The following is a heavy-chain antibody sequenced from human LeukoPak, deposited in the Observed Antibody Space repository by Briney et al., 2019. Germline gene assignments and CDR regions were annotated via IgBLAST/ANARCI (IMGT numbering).Heavy chain of an antibody. CDR2: INPNSGGT. CDR3: ARAIAPTTPCDY. J-gene: IGHJ4*02. Sequence: ASVKVSCKASGYTFTAYYIHWVRQAPGQGLEWMGWINPNSGGTNYAQKFQGWVTMTRDTSISTAYMELSRLRSDDTAVYYCARAIAPTTPCDYWGQGTLVTVSS. D-gene: IGHD6-13*01. V-gene: IGHV1-2*04. CDR1: GYTFTAYY.